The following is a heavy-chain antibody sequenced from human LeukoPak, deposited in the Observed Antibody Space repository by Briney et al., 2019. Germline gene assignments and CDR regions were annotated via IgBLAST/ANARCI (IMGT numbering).Heavy chain of an antibody. CDR1: GLTFSDYS. J-gene: IGHJ4*02. Sequence: GSLRLSCAVSGLTFSDYSMTWVRQAPGKGLFWVSGISAGGGSTYCADSVKGRFTISRDNSRNTLYLQMNSLRAEDTAVYYCAKDAAGPEYWGQGTLVTVSS. CDR2: ISAGGGST. V-gene: IGHV3-23*01. CDR3: AKDAAGPEY. D-gene: IGHD6-13*01.